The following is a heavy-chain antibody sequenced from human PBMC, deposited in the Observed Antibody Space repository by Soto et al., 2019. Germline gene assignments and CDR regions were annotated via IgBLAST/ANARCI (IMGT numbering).Heavy chain of an antibody. CDR3: AGGYSYGYSLVY. V-gene: IGHV3-7*04. CDR1: GLTLKSQS. Sequence: EVLLAESGGGLVQPGGSLRLSCATSGLTLKSQSLTWVRQAPGKGLEWVANIKQDGSEKSYVDSVKGRFTISRDNAKKSLYLQMNSLRAEETAVYYCAGGYSYGYSLVYWGQGTLVSVSS. J-gene: IGHJ4*02. CDR2: IKQDGSEK. D-gene: IGHD5-18*01.